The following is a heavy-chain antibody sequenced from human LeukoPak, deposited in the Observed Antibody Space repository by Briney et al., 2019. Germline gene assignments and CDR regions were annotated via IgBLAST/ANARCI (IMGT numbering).Heavy chain of an antibody. J-gene: IGHJ5*02. V-gene: IGHV4-34*01. D-gene: IGHD6-13*01. CDR1: GGSFSGYY. CDR3: ARAAAGTLIDP. CDR2: INHSGST. Sequence: SETLSLTCAVYGGSFSGYYWGWIRQPPGKGLEWIGEINHSGSTNYNPSLKSRVTISVDTSKNQFSLKLSSVTAADTAVYYCARAAAGTLIDPWGQGTLVTVSS.